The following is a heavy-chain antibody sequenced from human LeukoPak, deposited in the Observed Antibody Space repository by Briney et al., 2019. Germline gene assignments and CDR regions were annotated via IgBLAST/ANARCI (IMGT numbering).Heavy chain of an antibody. V-gene: IGHV1-18*01. Sequence: GASVKVSCKASGYIFRNYGINWVRQAPGQGLEWMGWISGYNGNTNYAQKLQGRVTLTTDTSTSTAYMDLRSLRSDDTAVYYCATHSSGWYKDLGYWGQGTLVTVSS. CDR2: ISGYNGNT. J-gene: IGHJ4*02. CDR3: ATHSSGWYKDLGY. D-gene: IGHD6-19*01. CDR1: GYIFRNYG.